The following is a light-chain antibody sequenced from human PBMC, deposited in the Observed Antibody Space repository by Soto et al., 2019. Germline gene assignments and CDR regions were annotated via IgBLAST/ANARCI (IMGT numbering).Light chain of an antibody. CDR3: AAWDDNLSCVV. J-gene: IGLJ3*02. Sequence: QSVLTQPPSASGTPGQRVTISCSGSTSNIGSNYVFWYQQFPGTAPKLLIYTNDQRPSGVPDRFSGSRSGTSASLAISGLRSEDEADYYCAAWDDNLSCVVFGGGTKLTVL. CDR1: TSNIGSNY. CDR2: TND. V-gene: IGLV1-47*01.